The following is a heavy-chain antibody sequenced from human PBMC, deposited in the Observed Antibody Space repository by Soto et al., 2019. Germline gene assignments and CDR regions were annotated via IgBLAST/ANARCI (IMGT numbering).Heavy chain of an antibody. CDR2: ISSNSGHI. CDR1: GFTFHNYA. CDR3: VKGQHSSWYYFDN. D-gene: IGHD6-13*01. Sequence: EVQLVESGGGLVQPGRSLRLSCAASGFTFHNYAMNWVRQAPGKGLEWVSCISSNSGHIAYADSVKGRVTISRDNTKNLLYLEMNSLRPEDTASYYCVKGQHSSWYYFDNWGQGTLVTVSS. J-gene: IGHJ4*02. V-gene: IGHV3-9*01.